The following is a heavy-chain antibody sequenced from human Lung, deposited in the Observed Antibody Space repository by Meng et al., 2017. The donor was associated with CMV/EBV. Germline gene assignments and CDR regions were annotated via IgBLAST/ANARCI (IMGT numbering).Heavy chain of an antibody. CDR1: GFTVSSNY. J-gene: IGHJ4*01. Sequence: ESLKISCAASGFTVSSNYMSWVRQAPGKGLEWVSVIYSGGSTYYADSVKGRFTISRDNSKNTLYLQMNSLRAEDTAVYYCAREGYDYDSGSYYYYFDHWGQGSLVTVSS. CDR2: IYSGGST. V-gene: IGHV3-66*02. CDR3: AREGYDYDSGSYYYYFDH. D-gene: IGHD3-10*01.